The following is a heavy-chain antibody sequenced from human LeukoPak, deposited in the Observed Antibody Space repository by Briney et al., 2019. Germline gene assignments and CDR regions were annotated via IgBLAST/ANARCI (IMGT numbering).Heavy chain of an antibody. CDR1: GYTFTGYY. D-gene: IGHD3-3*01. V-gene: IGHV1-2*02. CDR2: INPSSGGT. CDR3: ARLTYYDFWSGYNYAFDI. Sequence: ASVKVSCKASGYTFTGYYMHWVRQAPGQGLEWMGWINPSSGGTNYAQKFQGRVTMTRDTSISTAYMELSRLRSVDTAVYYCARLTYYDFWSGYNYAFDIWGQGTMVTVSS. J-gene: IGHJ3*02.